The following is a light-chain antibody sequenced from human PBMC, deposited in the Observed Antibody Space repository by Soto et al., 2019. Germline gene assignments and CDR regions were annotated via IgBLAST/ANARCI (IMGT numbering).Light chain of an antibody. V-gene: IGKV1-5*03. CDR1: QTIDSW. J-gene: IGKJ1*01. Sequence: DIQMTQSPPPRSASVGDRVTITSRASQTIDSWLAWYQQRPGKPPNXLIYKASTLASGVPSRFSGSGSGTEFTLTINSLQPDDGATYDCQQYHIYSGTFGQGTKVDIK. CDR2: KAS. CDR3: QQYHIYSGT.